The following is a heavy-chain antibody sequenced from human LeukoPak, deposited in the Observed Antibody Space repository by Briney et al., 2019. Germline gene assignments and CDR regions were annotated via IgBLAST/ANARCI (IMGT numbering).Heavy chain of an antibody. CDR3: AKDRVVVVAAALYFDP. CDR2: ISGSGTST. CDR1: GFTFSSYA. Sequence: GGSLRLSCTASGFTFSSYAMHWVRQAPGKGLEWVSGISGSGTSTYYADSVKGRFTISRDNSKNTLFVQMNSLRAEDTAIYYCAKDRVVVVAAALYFDPWGQGTLVTVSS. J-gene: IGHJ4*02. D-gene: IGHD2-15*01. V-gene: IGHV3-23*01.